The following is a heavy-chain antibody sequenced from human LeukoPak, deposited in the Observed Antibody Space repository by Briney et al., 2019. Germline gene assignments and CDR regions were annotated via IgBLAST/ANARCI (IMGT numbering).Heavy chain of an antibody. CDR3: ARETNSNDFALEI. Sequence: GGSLRLSCATAGFTFSNSDFHWVRHATGKGLEWVSAIGVGGDTYYGGSVKGRFTIFRENVKNSLFLQMNGLRADDTGVYFCARETNSNDFALEIWGQGRMVTVSS. D-gene: IGHD1-20*01. CDR1: GFTFSNSD. CDR2: IGVGGDT. J-gene: IGHJ3*02. V-gene: IGHV3-13*01.